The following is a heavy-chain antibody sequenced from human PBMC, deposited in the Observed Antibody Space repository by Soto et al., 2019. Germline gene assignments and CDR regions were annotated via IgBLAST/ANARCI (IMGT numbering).Heavy chain of an antibody. J-gene: IGHJ4*02. CDR1: GFTFSHYG. Sequence: QVQLVESGGGVVQPGRSLRLSCAASGFTFSHYGIHWVRQAPGMGLEWLAVISYDGSNKHYADSVKGRFTVSRDNSKNTLYLQMNSLRAEDTAVYFCARYSGKYQGPIDYWDQGTLVTVSS. D-gene: IGHD1-26*01. CDR3: ARYSGKYQGPIDY. CDR2: ISYDGSNK. V-gene: IGHV3-30*03.